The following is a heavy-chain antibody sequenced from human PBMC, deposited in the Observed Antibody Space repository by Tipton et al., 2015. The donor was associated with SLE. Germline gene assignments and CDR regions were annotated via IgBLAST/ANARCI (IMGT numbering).Heavy chain of an antibody. CDR2: IYYSGST. Sequence: TLSLTCTVSGGSISSSSYYWGWIRQPPGKGLEWIGSIYYSGSTYYNPSLKSRVTISVDTSKNQFSLKLSSVTAAGTAVYYCARDGYCSSTSCYRGDYWGQGTLATVSS. J-gene: IGHJ4*02. D-gene: IGHD2-2*03. CDR1: GGSISSSSYY. CDR3: ARDGYCSSTSCYRGDY. V-gene: IGHV4-39*07.